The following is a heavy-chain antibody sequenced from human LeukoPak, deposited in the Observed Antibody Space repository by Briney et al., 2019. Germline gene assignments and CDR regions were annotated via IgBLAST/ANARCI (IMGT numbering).Heavy chain of an antibody. CDR2: IIPIFGTA. CDR1: GGTFSSYA. Sequence: GASVKVSCKASGGTFSSYAISWVRQAPGQGLEWMGGIIPIFGTANYAQKFQGRVTITADESTSTAYMELSSLRSEDTAVYYCAREAGRDSSGYYFHAFDIWGQGTMVTVSS. J-gene: IGHJ3*02. V-gene: IGHV1-69*13. D-gene: IGHD3-22*01. CDR3: AREAGRDSSGYYFHAFDI.